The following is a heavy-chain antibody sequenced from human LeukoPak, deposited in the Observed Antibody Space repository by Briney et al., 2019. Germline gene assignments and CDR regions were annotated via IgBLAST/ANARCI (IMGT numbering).Heavy chain of an antibody. CDR1: GGTFSSYA. J-gene: IGHJ4*02. CDR2: SIPIFGTA. D-gene: IGHD6-13*01. CDR3: ARDRSGGLAAAGTYDY. Sequence: ASVKVSCKASGGTFSSYAISWVRQAPGQGLEWMGGSIPIFGTANYAQKFQGRVTITADESTSTAYMELSSLRSEDTAVYYCARDRSGGLAAAGTYDYWGQGTLVTVSS. V-gene: IGHV1-69*13.